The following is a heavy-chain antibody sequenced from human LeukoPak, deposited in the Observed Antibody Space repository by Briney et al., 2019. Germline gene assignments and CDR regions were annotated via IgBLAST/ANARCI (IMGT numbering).Heavy chain of an antibody. V-gene: IGHV1-58*02. D-gene: IGHD3-10*01. J-gene: IGHJ6*03. Sequence: SVKVSCKASGYAFTNYNINWVRQATGQGFEWIGWIVVGNGRTNYAQKFQERVTITRDMSKSTAYLELSSLRSEDTAVYYCAADPGSLRSDYTTEYFYYYLDVWGKGTTVTVSS. CDR1: GYAFTNYN. CDR2: IVVGNGRT. CDR3: AADPGSLRSDYTTEYFYYYLDV.